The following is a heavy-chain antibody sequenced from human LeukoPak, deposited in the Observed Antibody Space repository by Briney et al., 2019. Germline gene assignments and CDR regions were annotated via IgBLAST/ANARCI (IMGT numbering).Heavy chain of an antibody. CDR3: ARARYFDWLA. CDR2: ISSSGSTI. Sequence: GGSLRLSCAAPGFTFSSYEMNWVRQAPGKGLEWVSYISSSGSTIYYADSVKGRFTISRDNAKNSLYLQMNSLRAEDTAVYYCARARYFDWLAWGQGTLVTVSS. D-gene: IGHD3-9*01. V-gene: IGHV3-48*03. CDR1: GFTFSSYE. J-gene: IGHJ4*02.